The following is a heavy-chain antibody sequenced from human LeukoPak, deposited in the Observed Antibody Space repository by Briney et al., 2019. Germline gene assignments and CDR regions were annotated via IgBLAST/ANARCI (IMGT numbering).Heavy chain of an antibody. J-gene: IGHJ4*02. CDR2: IYYSGST. V-gene: IGHV4-39*07. CDR3: ARVVCSSTSCYLFDY. CDR1: GGSISSSSYY. D-gene: IGHD2-2*01. Sequence: PSETLSLTCTVSGGSISSSSYYWGWIRQPPGKGLEWIGSIYYSGSTYYNPSLKSRVTISVDTSKNQFSLKLSSVTAADTAVYYCARVVCSSTSCYLFDYWGQGTLVTVSS.